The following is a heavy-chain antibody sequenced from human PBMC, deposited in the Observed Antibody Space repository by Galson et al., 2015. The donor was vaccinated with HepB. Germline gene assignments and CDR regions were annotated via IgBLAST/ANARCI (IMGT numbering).Heavy chain of an antibody. V-gene: IGHV3-30*04. CDR1: GFTFSSYA. J-gene: IGHJ4*02. Sequence: SLRLSCAASGFTFSSYAMHWVRQAPGKGLEWVAVISYDGSNKYYADSVKGRFTISRDNSKNTLYLQMNSLRAEDTAVYYCARDSRWSRGGFIWFGEYDYWGQGTLVTVSS. CDR3: ARDSRWSRGGFIWFGEYDY. D-gene: IGHD3-10*01. CDR2: ISYDGSNK.